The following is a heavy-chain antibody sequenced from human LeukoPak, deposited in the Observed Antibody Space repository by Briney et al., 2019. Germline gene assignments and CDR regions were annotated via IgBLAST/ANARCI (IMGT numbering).Heavy chain of an antibody. CDR3: AIDPRNDGYGSGSHNWFDP. Sequence: SETLSLTCAVYGGSFSGYYWSWIRQPPGKGLEWIGEINHSGSTNYNPSLKSRVTISVDTSKNQFSLNLSSVTAADTAVYYCAIDPRNDGYGSGSHNWFDPWGQGTLVTVSS. CDR1: GGSFSGYY. V-gene: IGHV4-34*01. D-gene: IGHD3-10*01. J-gene: IGHJ5*02. CDR2: INHSGST.